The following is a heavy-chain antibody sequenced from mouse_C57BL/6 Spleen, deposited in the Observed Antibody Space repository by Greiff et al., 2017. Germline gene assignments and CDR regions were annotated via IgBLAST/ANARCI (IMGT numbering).Heavy chain of an antibody. Sequence: VQLQQSGAELVRPGASVTLSCKASGYTFTDYEMHWVKQTPVHGLEWIGAIDPETGGTAYNQKFKGKAILTADKSSSTAYMELRSLTSEDSAVYYCTRWTTVAYFDYWGQGTTLTVSS. V-gene: IGHV1-15*01. J-gene: IGHJ2*01. CDR1: GYTFTDYE. CDR2: IDPETGGT. D-gene: IGHD1-1*01. CDR3: TRWTTVAYFDY.